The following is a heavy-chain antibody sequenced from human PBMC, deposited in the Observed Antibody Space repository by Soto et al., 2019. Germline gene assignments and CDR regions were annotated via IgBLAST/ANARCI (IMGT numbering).Heavy chain of an antibody. V-gene: IGHV4-34*01. CDR2: IYYTGST. Sequence: SETLSLTCVVYGGSFSDYYWSWIRQPPGKGLEWVGEIYYTGSTNYNPSLKSRVTISIDSSKSQFSLNLSSVTAADTAVYYCARAARGVPPAVKRSSDIWGQGTLLTVSS. D-gene: IGHD2-2*01. CDR3: ARAARGVPPAVKRSSDI. J-gene: IGHJ3*02. CDR1: GGSFSDYY.